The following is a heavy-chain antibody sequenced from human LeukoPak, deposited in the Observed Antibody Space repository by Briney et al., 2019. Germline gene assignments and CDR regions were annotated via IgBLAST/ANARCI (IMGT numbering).Heavy chain of an antibody. Sequence: ASVKVSCKASGYTFTSYDFSWVRQATGQRPEWMGWMSPNSGDTGYAQKFQDRVTMTRNTSISTAYMELSSLRSDDTAVYYCARGPPNWGYDYWGPGTLVTVSS. CDR2: MSPNSGDT. CDR1: GYTFTSYD. V-gene: IGHV1-8*01. CDR3: ARGPPNWGYDY. J-gene: IGHJ4*02. D-gene: IGHD7-27*01.